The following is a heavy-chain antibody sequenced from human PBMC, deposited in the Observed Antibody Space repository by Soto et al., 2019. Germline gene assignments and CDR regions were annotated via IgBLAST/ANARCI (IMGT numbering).Heavy chain of an antibody. CDR3: ASHYDSSGYYYRGLDY. Sequence: QVQLVQSGAEVKKPGSSVKVSCKASGGTFSSYAISWVRQAPGQGLEWMGGIIPIFGTADYAQKFQGRVTITADESTSTAYTELSSLRSEDTAVYYCASHYDSSGYYYRGLDYWGQGTLVTVSS. D-gene: IGHD3-22*01. CDR1: GGTFSSYA. CDR2: IIPIFGTA. V-gene: IGHV1-69*12. J-gene: IGHJ4*02.